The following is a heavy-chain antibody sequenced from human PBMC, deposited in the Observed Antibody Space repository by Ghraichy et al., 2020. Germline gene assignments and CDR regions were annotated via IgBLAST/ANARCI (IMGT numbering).Heavy chain of an antibody. J-gene: IGHJ4*02. CDR3: ARRLSYGSNYQCFDF. CDR1: GFSLSSSGMG. CDR2: IYWDDDK. D-gene: IGHD4-11*01. V-gene: IGHV2-5*02. Sequence: SGPTLVKPTQTLTLTCTFSGFSLSSSGMGLGWIRQPPGKALEWLALIYWDDDKRYSPSLKTRLTITKDTSKNQVVLTMTNMDPVDTAAYYCARRLSYGSNYQCFDFWGLGTLVTVSS.